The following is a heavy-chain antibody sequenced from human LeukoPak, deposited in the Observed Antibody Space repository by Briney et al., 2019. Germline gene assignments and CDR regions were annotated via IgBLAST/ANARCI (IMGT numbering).Heavy chain of an antibody. V-gene: IGHV3-23*01. J-gene: IGHJ4*02. CDR1: GFTFSNYA. CDR2: ITGDGSST. CDR3: AKARIVVVTALDY. Sequence: GASLRLSCAASGFTFSNYAMGWVRQAPGKGLEWVSAITGDGSSTYNADSVKGRFTVYRDNCKNTLYLQMNSLRAEHTATYYCAKARIVVVTALDYWGQGTLVIVSS. D-gene: IGHD2-21*02.